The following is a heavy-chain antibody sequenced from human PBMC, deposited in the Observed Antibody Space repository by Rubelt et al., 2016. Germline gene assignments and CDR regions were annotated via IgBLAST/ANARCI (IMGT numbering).Heavy chain of an antibody. V-gene: IGHV3-23*01. J-gene: IGHJ4*02. CDR3: ATQGYCSSTSCYGAY. Sequence: GGSTYYADSVKGRFTISRDNSKNTLYLQMNSLRAEDTAVYYCATQGYCSSTSCYGAYWGQGTLVTVSS. CDR2: GGST. D-gene: IGHD2-2*01.